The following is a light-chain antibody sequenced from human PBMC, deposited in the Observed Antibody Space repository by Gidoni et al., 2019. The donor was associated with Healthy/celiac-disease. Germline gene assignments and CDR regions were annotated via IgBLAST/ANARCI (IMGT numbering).Light chain of an antibody. CDR2: GAS. CDR1: QSVSSN. J-gene: IGKJ2*04. V-gene: IGKV3-15*01. CDR3: QQYNNWPPCS. Sequence: EIVMTQSPATLSVSPGERATRSCRASQSVSSNLAWYQQKPAQAPRLLIYGASTRATGIPARFSGSGSGTQFTLTISSLQSEDFAVYYCQQYNNWPPCSFGQGTKLEIK.